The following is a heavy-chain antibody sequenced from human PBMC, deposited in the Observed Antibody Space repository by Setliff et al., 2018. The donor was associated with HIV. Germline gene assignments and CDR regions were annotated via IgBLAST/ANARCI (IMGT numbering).Heavy chain of an antibody. Sequence: SETLSLTCTVPGGSISSGNYYWSWIRQHPGKGLEWIGYIYYSGGTYYNPSLKSRVTMSVDTSKNQFSLKLSSVTAADTAVYYCAREGARHYGSGRYHSWFDPWGQGTQVTVSS. CDR3: AREGARHYGSGRYHSWFDP. CDR2: IYYSGGT. D-gene: IGHD3-10*01. J-gene: IGHJ5*02. CDR1: GGSISSGNYY. V-gene: IGHV4-31*03.